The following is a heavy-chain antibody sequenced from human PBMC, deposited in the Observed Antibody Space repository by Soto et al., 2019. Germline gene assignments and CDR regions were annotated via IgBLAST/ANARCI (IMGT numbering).Heavy chain of an antibody. CDR1: GGTFSSYA. D-gene: IGHD3-22*01. Sequence: ASVKVSCKASGGTFSSYAISWVRQAPGQGLEWMGGIIPIFGTANYAQKFQGRVTITADESTSTAYMELSSLRSEDTAVYYCAREDDSSGYYPRFDYWGQGTLVTVSS. V-gene: IGHV1-69*13. CDR2: IIPIFGTA. J-gene: IGHJ4*02. CDR3: AREDDSSGYYPRFDY.